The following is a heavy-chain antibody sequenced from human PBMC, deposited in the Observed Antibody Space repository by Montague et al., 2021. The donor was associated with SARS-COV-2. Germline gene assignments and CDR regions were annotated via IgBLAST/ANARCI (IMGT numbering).Heavy chain of an antibody. CDR3: ARHGVLWFGVAENWFGP. CDR1: GGSISSYY. J-gene: IGHJ5*02. CDR2: IYYSGST. V-gene: IGHV4-59*08. Sequence: SETLSLTCTVSGGSISSYYWSWIRQPPGKGLEWIGYIYYSGSTNYNPSLKSRVTISVDTSKNQFPRKLSSVTAADAAVYYCARHGVLWFGVAENWFGPWGRGTLVTVSS. D-gene: IGHD3-10*01.